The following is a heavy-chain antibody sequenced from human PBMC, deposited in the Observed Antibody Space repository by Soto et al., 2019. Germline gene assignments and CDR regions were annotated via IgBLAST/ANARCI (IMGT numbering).Heavy chain of an antibody. CDR3: VKVAELKSGYYPDMDV. V-gene: IGHV1-8*01. Sequence: QVQLVQSGAEVRKPGASVRVSCKDSGYSFTGHDVNWVRQASGQGLEWMGWMNPKSGGTGYAQKFQGRVTMTRDTSINAAYMALSGLTSQDTAVYYCVKVAELKSGYYPDMDVWGQGTKVTVSS. J-gene: IGHJ6*02. CDR1: GYSFTGHD. CDR2: MNPKSGGT. D-gene: IGHD1-26*01.